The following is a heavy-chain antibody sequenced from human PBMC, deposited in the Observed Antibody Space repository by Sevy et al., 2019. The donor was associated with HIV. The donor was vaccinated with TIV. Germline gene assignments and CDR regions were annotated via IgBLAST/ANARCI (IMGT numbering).Heavy chain of an antibody. Sequence: SETLSLTCTVSGASIGSGDYYWSWIRQTPGQGLEWVGYIYYSGSTYYNPSFQSRLTISVDTSRNQLSLKLKSVTAADTAVYYCARVVGGDDYESGPYYFYFDYWGQGILVTVSS. CDR2: IYYSGST. D-gene: IGHD3-22*01. J-gene: IGHJ4*02. CDR1: GASIGSGDYY. V-gene: IGHV4-30-4*01. CDR3: ARVVGGDDYESGPYYFYFDY.